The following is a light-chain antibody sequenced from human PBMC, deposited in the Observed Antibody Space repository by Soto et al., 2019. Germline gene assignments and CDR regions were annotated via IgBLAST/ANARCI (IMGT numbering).Light chain of an antibody. J-gene: IGKJ1*01. V-gene: IGKV1-5*03. CDR1: QSISAW. CDR3: QQYNNYGSWT. Sequence: DIQVTQSPSTLSASVGDRVTITCRASQSISAWLAWYQQKPGKAPKLLIYKASSLESGVPSRFSGSGSGTEFTLTISSLQPDDFATYYCQQYNNYGSWTFGQGTKVEIK. CDR2: KAS.